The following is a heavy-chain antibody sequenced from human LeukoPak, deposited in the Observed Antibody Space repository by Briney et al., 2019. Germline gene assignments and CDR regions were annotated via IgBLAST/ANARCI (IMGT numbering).Heavy chain of an antibody. V-gene: IGHV3-74*01. D-gene: IGHD1-26*01. CDR1: GFTFSSYW. CDR2: INSDVSST. CDR3: VRDSGNYYFDY. J-gene: IGHJ4*02. Sequence: GGSLGLSCAASGFTFSSYWMHWVRQAPGKGLVWVSRINSDVSSTNYADSVKGRFTISRDNAKNTLYLQMNSLRAEDTAVYYCVRDSGNYYFDYWGQGTLVTVSS.